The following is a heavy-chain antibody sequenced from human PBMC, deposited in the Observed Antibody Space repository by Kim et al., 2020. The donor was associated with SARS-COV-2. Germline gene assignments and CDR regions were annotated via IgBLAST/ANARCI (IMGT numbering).Heavy chain of an antibody. CDR2: ISYDGSNK. V-gene: IGHV3-30*18. J-gene: IGHJ5*01. CDR1: GFTFSSYG. Sequence: GGSLRLSCAASGFTFSSYGMHWVRQAPGKGLEWVAVISYDGSNKYYADSVKGRFTISRDNSKNTLYLQMNSLRAEDTAVYYCAKDNDYVWGSYRYWGWF. D-gene: IGHD3-16*02. CDR3: AKDNDYVWGSYRYWGWF.